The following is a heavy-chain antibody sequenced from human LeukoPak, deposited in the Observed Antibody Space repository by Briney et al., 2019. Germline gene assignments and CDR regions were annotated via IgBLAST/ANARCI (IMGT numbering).Heavy chain of an antibody. Sequence: GASVKVSCKVSGYTLTELSMHWVRQAPGKGFEWMGRFDPEKGETIYAQKFQGRVTMTEDTSTDTAYMELRSLRSDDTAMYYCATANNWNYALGYWGQGTLVTVSS. V-gene: IGHV1-24*01. CDR1: GYTLTELS. CDR2: FDPEKGET. CDR3: ATANNWNYALGY. D-gene: IGHD1-7*01. J-gene: IGHJ4*02.